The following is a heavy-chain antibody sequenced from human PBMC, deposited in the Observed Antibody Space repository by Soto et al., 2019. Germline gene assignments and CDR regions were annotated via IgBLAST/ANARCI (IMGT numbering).Heavy chain of an antibody. J-gene: IGHJ3*02. CDR1: GFIFGNYM. V-gene: IGHV3-23*01. Sequence: EVQLLESGGGLVQPGESLRLSCAVSGFIFGNYMMTWVRQAPGKGLEWVSTIRDGGESTYYADSVKGRFTISIDNSKNTLYLQMDNLGGEDTAVYYCAPHVHCSGGSCHYDAFDIRGQGTMVTVSS. D-gene: IGHD2-15*01. CDR3: APHVHCSGGSCHYDAFDI. CDR2: IRDGGEST.